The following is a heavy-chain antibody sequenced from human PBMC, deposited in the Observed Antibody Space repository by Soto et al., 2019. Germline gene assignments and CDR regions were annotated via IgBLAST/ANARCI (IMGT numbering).Heavy chain of an antibody. D-gene: IGHD6-13*01. CDR1: GGSISSYY. Sequence: SETLSLTCTVSGGSISSYYWSWIRQPQGKGLGWIGYIYYSGSTNYNPSLKSRVTISVDTSKNQFSLKLSSVTAADTAVYYCASGYSSSWGKSLSYGMDVWGQGTTVTVSS. V-gene: IGHV4-59*01. CDR3: ASGYSSSWGKSLSYGMDV. J-gene: IGHJ6*02. CDR2: IYYSGST.